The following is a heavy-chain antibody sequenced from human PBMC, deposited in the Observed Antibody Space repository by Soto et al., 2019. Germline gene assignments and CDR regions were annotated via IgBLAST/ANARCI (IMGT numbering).Heavy chain of an antibody. Sequence: PGGSLRLSCAVSGLSFTNAWMNWVRQAPGKGLEWVGRIKSRPDGGTTDYAAPVKGRFAISRDDSKNTLYLQMNSLTTEDTAVYGCTSDNLEDIYHFDYWGQVTPITVSS. CDR3: TSDNLEDIYHFDY. CDR2: IKSRPDGGTT. J-gene: IGHJ4*02. CDR1: GLSFTNAW. V-gene: IGHV3-15*07. D-gene: IGHD3-3*01.